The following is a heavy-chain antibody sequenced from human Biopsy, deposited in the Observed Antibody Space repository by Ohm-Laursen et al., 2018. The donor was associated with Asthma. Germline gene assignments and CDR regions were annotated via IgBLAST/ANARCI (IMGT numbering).Heavy chain of an antibody. D-gene: IGHD1-14*01. Sequence: SLRLSCTASGFAFNNSSMTWVRQAPGKGLEWVSSISASGVRTFYADSVKGRFTVSRDSSRNTLYLQLSTLRVEDTAVYFFAKITSDRKKANKWFDPWGQGTLVTVSS. CDR2: ISASGVRT. J-gene: IGHJ5*02. V-gene: IGHV3-23*01. CDR1: GFAFNNSS. CDR3: AKITSDRKKANKWFDP.